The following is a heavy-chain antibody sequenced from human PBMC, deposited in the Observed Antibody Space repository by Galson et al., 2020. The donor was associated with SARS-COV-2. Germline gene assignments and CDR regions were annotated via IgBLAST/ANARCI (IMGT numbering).Heavy chain of an antibody. V-gene: IGHV1-2*02. CDR2: INPNSGGA. CDR3: ARDRGTVWSQTNGFDV. Sequence: ASVKVSCKASGYTFTDYYIHWVRQAPGQGLEWMGWINPNSGGANYAQNFQGRVTMTRDTSISTAYMELSRLRSDDTAVYFCARDRGTVWSQTNGFDVWGQGTMVTVSS. J-gene: IGHJ3*01. CDR1: GYTFTDYY. D-gene: IGHD3-10*01.